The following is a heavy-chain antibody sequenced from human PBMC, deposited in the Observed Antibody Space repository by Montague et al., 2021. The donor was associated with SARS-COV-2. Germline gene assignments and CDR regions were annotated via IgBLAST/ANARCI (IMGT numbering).Heavy chain of an antibody. CDR2: IYTSGST. D-gene: IGHD6-13*01. Sequence: TLSLTCTVPGGSISSGNYYWSWIRQPAGKGLEWIGRIYTSGSTNYNPSLKSRVTISADTSKDQFSLKLSSMTAADTAVYYCGRQGSSSSWYGGYYYGMDVWGQGTTVTVSS. CDR1: GGSISSGNYY. J-gene: IGHJ6*02. V-gene: IGHV4-61*02. CDR3: GRQGSSSSWYGGYYYGMDV.